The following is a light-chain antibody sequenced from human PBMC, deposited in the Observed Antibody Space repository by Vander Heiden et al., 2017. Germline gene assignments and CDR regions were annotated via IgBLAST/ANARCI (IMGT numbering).Light chain of an antibody. CDR3: QAWNSGFYV. Sequence: SYDLTQPPSVSVSPGQTASIPCSGDELGRKYAYWYQQKPGPFPVLFIFQDTKRPSGIPERFSGSNSATTATLTISGTLAMDDSYYYCQAWNSGFYVFGTGTKVTVL. CDR1: ELGRKY. J-gene: IGLJ1*01. CDR2: QDT. V-gene: IGLV3-1*01.